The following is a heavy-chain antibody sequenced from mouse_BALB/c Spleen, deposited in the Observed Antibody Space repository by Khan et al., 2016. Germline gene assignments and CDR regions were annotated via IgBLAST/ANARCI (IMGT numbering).Heavy chain of an antibody. J-gene: IGHJ4*01. D-gene: IGHD2-1*01. CDR3: AKEEGNYVMDD. Sequence: QVQLKESGPGLVQPSQSLSITCTVSGFLLTSYGVHWVRQSPGKGLEWLGVIWRAGGTDYNAAFMSRLSITRDKSKSQVFFKMNSLQADDTAMYYCAKEEGNYVMDDWGQGTSVTVSS. CDR1: GFLLTSYG. V-gene: IGHV2-5*01. CDR2: IWRAGGT.